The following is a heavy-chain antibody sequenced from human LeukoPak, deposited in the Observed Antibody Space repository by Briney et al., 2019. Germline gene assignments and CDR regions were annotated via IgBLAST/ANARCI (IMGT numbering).Heavy chain of an antibody. CDR2: IYHSGST. D-gene: IGHD3-22*01. J-gene: IGHJ4*02. Sequence: KTSETLSLTCTVSGGSISSGGYYWSWIRQPPGKGLEWIGHIYHSGSTNYNPSLKSRLTISVDMTKNQLSLKLSSVTAADTAVYYCAKHLAPSSGYLTLDYWGQGTLVTVSS. CDR3: AKHLAPSSGYLTLDY. CDR1: GGSISSGGYY. V-gene: IGHV4-61*08.